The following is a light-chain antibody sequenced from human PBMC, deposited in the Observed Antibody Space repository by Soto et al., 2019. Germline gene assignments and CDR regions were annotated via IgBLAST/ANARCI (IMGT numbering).Light chain of an antibody. J-gene: IGKJ4*01. Sequence: EIVLTQSPGTLSLSPGERATLSCRASQRVSSGYLAWYQQKPGQAPTLLIYGASSRATGIPDRFSGSGSGTDFTLTISRLEPEDVAVYYCQQYGRSPLLSFGGGTRVEIK. CDR1: QRVSSGY. V-gene: IGKV3-20*01. CDR2: GAS. CDR3: QQYGRSPLLS.